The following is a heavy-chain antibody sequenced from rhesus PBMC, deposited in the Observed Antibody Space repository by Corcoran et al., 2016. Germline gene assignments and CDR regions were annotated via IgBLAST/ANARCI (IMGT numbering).Heavy chain of an antibody. CDR3: ARDSSGWSGYFDF. Sequence: EVQLVESGGGLVQPGGSLRLSCVASGFTFSDYGMAWVRQATGKGLEWVSSISQPSGSNTNYLDPVKGRFTISRDNAKNTLYLQMNRLRAEDTAVYYCARDSSGWSGYFDFWGQGVLVTVSS. J-gene: IGHJ4*01. CDR2: ISQPSGSNT. V-gene: IGHV3-37*01. CDR1: GFTFSDYG. D-gene: IGHD6S26*01.